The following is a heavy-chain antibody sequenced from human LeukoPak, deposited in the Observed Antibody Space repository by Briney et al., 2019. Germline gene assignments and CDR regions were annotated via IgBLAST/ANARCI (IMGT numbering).Heavy chain of an antibody. D-gene: IGHD3-10*01. CDR3: AGDYGSGSYRFDY. J-gene: IGHJ4*02. CDR1: GGSISSYY. CDR2: IYYSGST. V-gene: IGHV4-59*12. Sequence: SETLSLTCTVSGGSISSYYWSWIRQPPGRGLEWIGYIYYSGSTTYNPSLKTRLTMSLDTFKNQFSLKLNSVTAADTAVYYCAGDYGSGSYRFDYWGQGTLVTVSS.